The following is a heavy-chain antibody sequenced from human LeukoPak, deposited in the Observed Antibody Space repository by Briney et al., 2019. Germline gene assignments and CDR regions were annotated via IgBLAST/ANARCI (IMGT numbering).Heavy chain of an antibody. D-gene: IGHD3-22*01. V-gene: IGHV3-15*01. CDR1: GFTFSNAW. CDR3: TTHSSGQYHNY. Sequence: GGSLRLSCAGSGFTFSNAWMSWVRQAPGKGLEWVGRIKSKPNGETIDYAAPVKGRFTISRDDSKTTLYLQMNSLKTEDTAVYFCTTHSSGQYHNYWGQGTLVTVSS. CDR2: IKSKPNGETI. J-gene: IGHJ4*02.